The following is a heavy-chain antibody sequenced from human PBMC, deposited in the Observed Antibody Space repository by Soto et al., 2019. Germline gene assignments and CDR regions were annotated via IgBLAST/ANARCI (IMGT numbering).Heavy chain of an antibody. J-gene: IGHJ4*02. V-gene: IGHV3-30-3*01. CDR3: ARDPKTSGGQHWAFNYFDS. CDR1: GFSFSTSP. CDR2: ISYDGTNE. Sequence: GSLRLSCAASGFSFSTSPMHWVRQAPGKGPEWGALISYDGTNEFYADSVKGRFTISRDNSKSTLYLQVDSLRPEDAAVYYCARDPKTSGGQHWAFNYFDSWGQGTLGTVSA. D-gene: IGHD7-27*01.